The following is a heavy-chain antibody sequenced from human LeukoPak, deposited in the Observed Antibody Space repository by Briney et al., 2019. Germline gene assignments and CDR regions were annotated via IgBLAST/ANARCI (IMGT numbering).Heavy chain of an antibody. V-gene: IGHV1-2*02. CDR1: GYTFTGYY. J-gene: IGHJ4*02. D-gene: IGHD6-13*01. CDR3: ARDLTAAAGNY. CDR2: INPNSGGT. Sequence: ASVKVSCKASGYTFTGYYMHWVRQAPGQGLEWMGWINPNSGGTNYAQRFQGRVTMTRDTSISTAYMELGRLRSDDTAVYYCARDLTAAAGNYWGQGTLVTVSS.